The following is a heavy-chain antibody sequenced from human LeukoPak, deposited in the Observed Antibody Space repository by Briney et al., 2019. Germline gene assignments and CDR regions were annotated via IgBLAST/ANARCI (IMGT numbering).Heavy chain of an antibody. D-gene: IGHD3-22*01. CDR2: IKQDGSDK. Sequence: GGSLRLSCAASGFTFSSYAMSWVRQAPGKGLEWVANIKQDGSDKYYVDSVKGRFTISRDNAKSSLYLQMNSLSAEDTAVYYCARGFPDYYDSSGSYSDYYFDYWGQGTLVTVSS. CDR1: GFTFSSYA. CDR3: ARGFPDYYDSSGSYSDYYFDY. V-gene: IGHV3-7*01. J-gene: IGHJ4*02.